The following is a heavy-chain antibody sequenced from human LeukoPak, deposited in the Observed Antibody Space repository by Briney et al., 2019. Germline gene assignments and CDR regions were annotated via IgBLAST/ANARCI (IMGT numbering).Heavy chain of an antibody. CDR2: IESNGGDK. Sequence: GGSLRLSCAASGFSFSIYWMSWIRQTPGKGLEYVANIESNGGDKYYVDSVKGRFTISRDNAKNSLYLQMNSLRVEDTAVYYCAKDRYYYDSRGMDVWGKGTTVTVSS. J-gene: IGHJ6*03. CDR1: GFSFSIYW. CDR3: AKDRYYYDSRGMDV. D-gene: IGHD3-22*01. V-gene: IGHV3-7*03.